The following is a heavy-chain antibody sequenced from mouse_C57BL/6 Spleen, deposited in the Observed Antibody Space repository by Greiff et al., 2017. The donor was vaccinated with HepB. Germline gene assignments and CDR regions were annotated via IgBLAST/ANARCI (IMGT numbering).Heavy chain of an antibody. CDR1: GYTFTSYW. V-gene: IGHV1-55*01. Sequence: VQLQQSGAELVKPGASVKMSCKASGYTFTSYWITWVKQRPGQGLEWIGDIYPGSGSTNYNEKFKSKATLTVDTSSSTAYMQLSSLTSEDSAVYYCARGDGSSYYYAMDYWGQGTSVTVSS. CDR2: IYPGSGST. CDR3: ARGDGSSYYYAMDY. D-gene: IGHD1-1*01. J-gene: IGHJ4*01.